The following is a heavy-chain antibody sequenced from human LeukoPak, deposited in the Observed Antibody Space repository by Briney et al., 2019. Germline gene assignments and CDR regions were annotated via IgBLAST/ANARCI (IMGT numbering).Heavy chain of an antibody. J-gene: IGHJ6*03. CDR1: GFTFSSYG. V-gene: IGHV3-30*03. CDR2: ISYDGSNK. D-gene: IGHD3-3*01. Sequence: GGSQRLSCAASGFTFSSYGMHWVRQAPGKGLEWVAVISYDGSNKYYADSVKGRFTISRDNSKNTLYLQMNSLRAEDTAVYYCARDHYYDFWSGYYNYYYYMDVWGKGTTVTVSS. CDR3: ARDHYYDFWSGYYNYYYYMDV.